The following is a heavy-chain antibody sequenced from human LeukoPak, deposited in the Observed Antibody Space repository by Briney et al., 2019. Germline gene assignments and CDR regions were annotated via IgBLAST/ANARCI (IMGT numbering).Heavy chain of an antibody. CDR3: ARQLGWFDDY. Sequence: PGGSLRLSCAASGFTFRSSWMHWVRQAPGKGLVWVSRIYSDGRTATYAVSVKGRYTISRDNAKNTLYLQMNSLTADDTAVYYSARQLGWFDDYWGQGTLVTVSS. V-gene: IGHV3-74*01. J-gene: IGHJ4*02. CDR2: IYSDGRTA. CDR1: GFTFRSSW. D-gene: IGHD3/OR15-3a*01.